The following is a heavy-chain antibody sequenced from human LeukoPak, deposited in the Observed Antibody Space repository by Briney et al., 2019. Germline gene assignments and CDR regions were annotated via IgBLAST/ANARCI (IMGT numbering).Heavy chain of an antibody. CDR3: AREGSLMDYGQVRPFDY. J-gene: IGHJ4*02. D-gene: IGHD4/OR15-4a*01. CDR2: IKQDGSEK. Sequence: GGSLRLSCAASGFTFSSYWMSWVRQAPGKGLEGVANIKQDGSEKYYVDSVKGRFTISRDNAKNSLYLQMNSLRAEDMAVYYCAREGSLMDYGQVRPFDYWGQGVLVTVSS. CDR1: GFTFSSYW. V-gene: IGHV3-7*01.